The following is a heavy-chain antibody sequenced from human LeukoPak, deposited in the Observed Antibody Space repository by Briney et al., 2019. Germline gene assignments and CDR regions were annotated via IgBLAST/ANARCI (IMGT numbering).Heavy chain of an antibody. CDR3: ARGSDFYDSSGPFDI. CDR1: GFTFSSYS. CDR2: ISSSSSYI. Sequence: GGSLRLSCAASGFTFSSYSMNWVRQAPGKGLEWVSSISSSSSYIYYADSVKGRFTISRDNAKNSLYLQMNSLRAEDTAVYYCARGSDFYDSSGPFDIRGQGTMVTVSS. V-gene: IGHV3-21*01. D-gene: IGHD3-22*01. J-gene: IGHJ3*02.